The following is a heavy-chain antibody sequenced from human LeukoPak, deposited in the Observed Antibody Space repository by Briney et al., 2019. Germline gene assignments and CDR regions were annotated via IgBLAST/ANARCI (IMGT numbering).Heavy chain of an antibody. D-gene: IGHD3-16*01. CDR3: AREELGSSLGFDP. CDR1: GFTFSSYT. V-gene: IGHV3-30-3*01. Sequence: GGSLRLSCAASGFTFSSYTIHWVRQPPGKGLEWVAVISFDGSNKYYADSVRGRFTISRDNSKNTLYLQMNSLRAEDTAVYYCAREELGSSLGFDPWGQGTLVTVSS. J-gene: IGHJ5*02. CDR2: ISFDGSNK.